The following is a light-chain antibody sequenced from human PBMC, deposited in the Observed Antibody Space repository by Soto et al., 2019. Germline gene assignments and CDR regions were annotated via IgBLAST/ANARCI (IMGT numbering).Light chain of an antibody. J-gene: IGKJ1*01. CDR2: DAS. Sequence: EIGMTQSPATMSVSPGERATLSCRASQSVRSKLAWYQQKPGQAPRLLIYDASTRAPGVPARFSGSGSGTEFTLTISSLQSEDFAVYSCQLYNNWPAFGQGTKVEIK. CDR3: QLYNNWPA. V-gene: IGKV3-15*01. CDR1: QSVRSK.